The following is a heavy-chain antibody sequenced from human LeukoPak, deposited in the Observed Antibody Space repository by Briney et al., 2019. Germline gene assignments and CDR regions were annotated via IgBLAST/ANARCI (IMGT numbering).Heavy chain of an antibody. J-gene: IGHJ4*02. CDR1: GYTFTVHY. Sequence: ASVKVPFKVSGYTFTVHYMHWVRQAPGQGLEWMGWINPNSGGTNYAQKFQGRVTMTRDTSISTAYMELSRLRSDDTAVYYCASEYAYRYQHYFDYWGQGTLVTVSS. CDR2: INPNSGGT. D-gene: IGHD3-16*01. V-gene: IGHV1-2*02. CDR3: ASEYAYRYQHYFDY.